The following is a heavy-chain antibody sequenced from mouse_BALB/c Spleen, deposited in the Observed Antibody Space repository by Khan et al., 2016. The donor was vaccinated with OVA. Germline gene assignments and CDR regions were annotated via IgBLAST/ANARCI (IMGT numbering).Heavy chain of an antibody. CDR1: GFTFSDYG. D-gene: IGHD1-2*01. V-gene: IGHV5-15*02. CDR2: ISDLAYTI. Sequence: EVELVESGGGLVQPGGSRKLSCAASGFTFSDYGMAWVRQAPGKGSEGVAFISDLAYTIYYADTVTGRFTISRENAKNTLYLEMSSLRSEDTAIYYCARGGGTAPFAYWGLGTLVTVSA. CDR3: ARGGGTAPFAY. J-gene: IGHJ3*01.